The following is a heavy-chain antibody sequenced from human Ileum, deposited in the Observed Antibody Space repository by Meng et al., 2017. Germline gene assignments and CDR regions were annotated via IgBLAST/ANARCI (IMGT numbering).Heavy chain of an antibody. Sequence: GGSLRPSCAASGFTFSSNAMSWVRRAPGKGLEWVSSISGSSGNTDYADSVKGRFTISRDNSKNTLYLQMNSLRAEDTALYYCAKDQSVYGSGSSGYFQHWGQGTQVTVSS. V-gene: IGHV3-23*01. CDR3: AKDQSVYGSGSSGYFQH. J-gene: IGHJ1*01. CDR2: ISGSSGNT. D-gene: IGHD3-10*01. CDR1: GFTFSSNA.